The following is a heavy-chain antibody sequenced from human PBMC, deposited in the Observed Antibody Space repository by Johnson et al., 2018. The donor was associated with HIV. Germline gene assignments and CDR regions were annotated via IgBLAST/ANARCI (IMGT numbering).Heavy chain of an antibody. CDR2: ISSNGGST. D-gene: IGHD3-10*01. J-gene: IGHJ3*02. Sequence: VQLVESGGGLVQPGGSLRLSCAASGFTFSSYAMHWVRQAPGKGLEYVSAISSNGGSTYYANSVKGRFTISRDNSKNTLYLQMGSLRAEDGAVYYCAKSTQATIARESGPYGAFDIWGQGTMVTVSS. CDR3: AKSTQATIARESGPYGAFDI. V-gene: IGHV3-64*01. CDR1: GFTFSSYA.